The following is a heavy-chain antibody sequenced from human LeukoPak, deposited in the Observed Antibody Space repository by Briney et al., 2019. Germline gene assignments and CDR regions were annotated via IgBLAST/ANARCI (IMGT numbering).Heavy chain of an antibody. J-gene: IGHJ4*02. CDR3: ARASGLYYFDY. CDR1: GGSISSSNW. V-gene: IGHV4-4*02. CDR2: IFHSGST. Sequence: SETLSLTCAVSGGSISSSNWWSWVRQPPGKGLEWIGEIFHSGSTNYNPSLKSRATISVDKSKNQFSLKVTSVTAADTAVYYCARASGLYYFDYWGQGTLVTVSS. D-gene: IGHD3-3*01.